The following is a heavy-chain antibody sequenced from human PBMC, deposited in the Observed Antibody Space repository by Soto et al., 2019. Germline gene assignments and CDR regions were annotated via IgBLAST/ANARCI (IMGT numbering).Heavy chain of an antibody. CDR3: ARGGLAIRYYYYYGVDV. J-gene: IGHJ6*02. D-gene: IGHD6-19*01. Sequence: QVQLQESGPGLVKPSGTLSLTCAVSGVSISSSNWWSWVRQPPGKGLEWIGEIDHSGSTNYNPSLKSRVAISGDKSQNQFSLKLSSVTAADPAVYYCARGGLAIRYYYYYGVDVWGQGTTVTVSS. CDR2: IDHSGST. V-gene: IGHV4-4*02. CDR1: GVSISSSNW.